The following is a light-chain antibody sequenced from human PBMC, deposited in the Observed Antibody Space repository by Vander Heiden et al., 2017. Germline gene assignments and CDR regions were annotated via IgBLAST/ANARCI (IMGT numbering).Light chain of an antibody. CDR3: RQGTHWPPT. Sequence: DVVMTQSPLSLPVTLGQPASISCRSSQSLVYSDGITYLNWFQQRPGQSPRRLIYRVSNRDSGVPDRFSGSGSGTDFTLRISRVEAEDVGVYYCRQGTHWPPTFGQGTKVEI. CDR1: QSLVYSDGITY. V-gene: IGKV2-30*01. CDR2: RVS. J-gene: IGKJ1*01.